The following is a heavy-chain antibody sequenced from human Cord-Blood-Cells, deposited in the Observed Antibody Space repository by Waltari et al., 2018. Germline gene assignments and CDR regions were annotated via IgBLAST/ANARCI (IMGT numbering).Heavy chain of an antibody. CDR1: GYTLTELS. CDR2: FDPKDSAT. J-gene: IGHJ2*01. Sequence: QVQQVQSGAAVKKPGASVKVPCKVSGYTLTELSTHWVRQAPGKGLEWMGGFDPKDSATIYGQMSRGRDTMTEDAYTDRAYMKLSGLGTEYTAVYYGATGVSGDLWYFDLWGRGTLVTVSS. D-gene: IGHD3-3*01. V-gene: IGHV1-24*01. CDR3: ATGVSGDLWYFDL.